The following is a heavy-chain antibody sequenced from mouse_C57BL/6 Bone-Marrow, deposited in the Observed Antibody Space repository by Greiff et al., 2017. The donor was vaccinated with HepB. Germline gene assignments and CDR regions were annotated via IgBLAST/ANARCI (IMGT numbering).Heavy chain of an antibody. CDR3: ARRGYYGADFDG. V-gene: IGHV1-42*01. CDR2: INPSTGGT. J-gene: IGHJ1*03. CDR1: GYSFTGYY. Sequence: EVQLQQSGPELVKPGASVKISCKASGYSFTGYYMNWVKQSPEKSLEWIGEINPSTGGTTYNQKFKAKATLTVDKSSSTAYMQLKSLTSEDSAVYYCARRGYYGADFDGWGTGTTVTVSS. D-gene: IGHD1-1*01.